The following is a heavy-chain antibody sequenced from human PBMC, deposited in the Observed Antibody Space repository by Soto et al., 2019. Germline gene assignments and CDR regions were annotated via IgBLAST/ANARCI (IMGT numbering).Heavy chain of an antibody. V-gene: IGHV1-69*01. J-gene: IGHJ6*02. D-gene: IGHD2-21*02. CDR1: GGTFSSYA. CDR2: IIPIFGTA. Sequence: QVQLVQSGAEVKKPGSSVKVSCKASGGTFSSYAISWVRQAPGQGLEWMGGIIPIFGTANYAQKFQGRVTITADESTSTAYMELSSLRSEDTAVYYCARDPIELAYSSGYGDPGYYYYGMDVWGQGTTVTVSS. CDR3: ARDPIELAYSSGYGDPGYYYYGMDV.